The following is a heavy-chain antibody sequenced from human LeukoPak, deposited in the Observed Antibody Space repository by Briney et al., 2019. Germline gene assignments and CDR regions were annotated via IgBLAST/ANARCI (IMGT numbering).Heavy chain of an antibody. Sequence: GKSLRLSRVASGFSLSTHGMHWVRQAPGKGLEWVAVIWHDGRSIYNEDSVKGRFTISRDTSENTVYLQMNSLRAEDTAVYYCAKGFSTLWVNYFDDWGQGTPVTVSS. CDR2: IWHDGRSI. CDR1: GFSLSTHG. CDR3: AKGFSTLWVNYFDD. J-gene: IGHJ4*02. D-gene: IGHD2-21*01. V-gene: IGHV3-33*06.